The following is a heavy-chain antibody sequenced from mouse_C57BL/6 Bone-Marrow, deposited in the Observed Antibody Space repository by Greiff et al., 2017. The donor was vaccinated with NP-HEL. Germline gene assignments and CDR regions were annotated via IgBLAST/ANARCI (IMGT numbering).Heavy chain of an antibody. CDR2: IDPSDSYT. V-gene: IGHV1-59*01. CDR1: GYTFTSYW. Sequence: QVQLKQPGAELVRPGTSVKLSCKASGYTFTSYWMHWVKQRPGQGLEWIGVIDPSDSYTNYNQKFKGKATLTVDASSSTAYMQLSSLTSEDSAVYYCALWPDWGQGTLVTVSA. D-gene: IGHD1-1*02. J-gene: IGHJ3*01. CDR3: ALWPD.